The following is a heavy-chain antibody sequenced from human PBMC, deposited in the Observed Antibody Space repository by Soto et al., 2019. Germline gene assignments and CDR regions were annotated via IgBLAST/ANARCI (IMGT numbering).Heavy chain of an antibody. Sequence: GSVRKSCADSGCTFSSYGMHWVRQAPGKGLEWVAVISYDGSNKYYADSVKGRFTISRDNSKNTLYLQMNSLRAEDTAVYYCARDPDSGRYPPGGDGMDVWGQVTTVTVSS. J-gene: IGHJ6*02. CDR3: ARDPDSGRYPPGGDGMDV. CDR1: GCTFSSYG. V-gene: IGHV3-30-3*01. D-gene: IGHD1-26*01. CDR2: ISYDGSNK.